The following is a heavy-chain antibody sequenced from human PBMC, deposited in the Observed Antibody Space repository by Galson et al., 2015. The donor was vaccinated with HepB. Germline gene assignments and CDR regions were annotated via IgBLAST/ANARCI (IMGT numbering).Heavy chain of an antibody. CDR3: ARDSPRGYCSGGSCYSADWFDP. V-gene: IGHV3-48*02. D-gene: IGHD2-15*01. Sequence: SLRLSCAASGFTFSSYSMNWVRQAPGKGLEWVSYISSSSSTIYYADSVKGRFTISRDNAKNSLYLQMNSLRDEDTAVYYCARDSPRGYCSGGSCYSADWFDPWGQGTLVTVSS. CDR1: GFTFSSYS. CDR2: ISSSSSTI. J-gene: IGHJ5*02.